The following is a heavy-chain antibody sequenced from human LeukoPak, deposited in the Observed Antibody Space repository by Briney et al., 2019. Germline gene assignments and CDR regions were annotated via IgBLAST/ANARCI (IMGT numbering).Heavy chain of an antibody. J-gene: IGHJ4*02. D-gene: IGHD2-21*02. CDR1: GGAISNYY. V-gene: IGHV4-4*07. Sequence: SETLSLTCTVSGGAISNYYWSWVRQPAGKGLEWIGRISASGNTNYNPSLKSRVTMSVDTSMHLFALKLSSVAAADTAVYYCARQGVATAIDYWGQGTLVTVSS. CDR3: ARQGVATAIDY. CDR2: ISASGNT.